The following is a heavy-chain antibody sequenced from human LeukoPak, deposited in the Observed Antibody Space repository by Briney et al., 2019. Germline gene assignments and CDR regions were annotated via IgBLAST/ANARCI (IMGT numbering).Heavy chain of an antibody. CDR1: GGSISSYY. CDR2: IYYSGST. V-gene: IGHV4-59*12. D-gene: IGHD3-16*01. Sequence: SETLSLTCTVSGGSISSYYWSWIRQPPGKGLEWIGYIYYSGSTNYNPSLKSRVTISGDTSKNQFSLKLRSVTAADTAVYCARAGVMITFGGQFYFDYWGQGTLVTV. CDR3: ARAGVMITFGGQFYFDY. J-gene: IGHJ4*02.